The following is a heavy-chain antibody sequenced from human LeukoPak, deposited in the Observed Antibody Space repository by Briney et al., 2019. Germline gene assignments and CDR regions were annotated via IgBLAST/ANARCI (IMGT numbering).Heavy chain of an antibody. CDR3: AREYDQLQDIVVLDY. J-gene: IGHJ4*02. D-gene: IGHD2-2*01. Sequence: ASVKVSCKATGYAFTSYGISWVRQAPGQGLEWMGWISAYNGNTNYAQKLQGRVTMTTDTSTMTAYMELRSLRSDDTAVYYCAREYDQLQDIVVLDYWGQGTLVTVSS. V-gene: IGHV1-18*04. CDR1: GYAFTSYG. CDR2: ISAYNGNT.